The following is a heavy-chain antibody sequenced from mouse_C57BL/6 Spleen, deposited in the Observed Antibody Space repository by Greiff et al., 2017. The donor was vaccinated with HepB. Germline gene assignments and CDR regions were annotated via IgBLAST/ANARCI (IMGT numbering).Heavy chain of an antibody. CDR3: TTSDSSGYDY. CDR2: IDPENGDT. J-gene: IGHJ2*01. D-gene: IGHD3-2*02. CDR1: GFNIKDDY. V-gene: IGHV14-4*01. Sequence: EVKLMESGAELVRPGASVKLSCTASGFNIKDDYMHWVKQRPEQGLEWIGWIDPENGDTEYASKFQGKATITADTSSNTAYLQLSSLTSDDTAVYYCTTSDSSGYDYWGQGTTLTVSS.